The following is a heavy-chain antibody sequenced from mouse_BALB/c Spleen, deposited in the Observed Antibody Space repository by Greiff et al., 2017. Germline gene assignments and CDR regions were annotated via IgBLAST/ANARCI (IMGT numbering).Heavy chain of an antibody. CDR3: ARRGYYDYYAMDY. V-gene: IGHV1-77*01. D-gene: IGHD2-3*01. Sequence: QVQLKESGAELARPGASVKLSCKASGYTFTDYYINWVKQRTGQGLEWIGEIYPGSGNTYYNEKFKGKATLTADKSSSTAYMQLSSLTSEDSAVYFCARRGYYDYYAMDYWGQGTSVTVSS. J-gene: IGHJ4*01. CDR1: GYTFTDYY. CDR2: IYPGSGNT.